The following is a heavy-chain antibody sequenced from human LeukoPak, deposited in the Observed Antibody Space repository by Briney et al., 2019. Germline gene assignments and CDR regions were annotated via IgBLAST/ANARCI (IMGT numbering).Heavy chain of an antibody. V-gene: IGHV4-34*01. J-gene: IGHJ6*03. D-gene: IGHD2-2*01. Sequence: SETLSLTCAVYGGSFSGYYWSWIRQPPGQGLEWIGEINHSGSTSYNPSLKSRVTISVDTSKNQFSLKLSSVTAADTAVYYCARKGPCWDTVVVPAAVNYYSYYMDVWGKGTTVTVSS. CDR1: GGSFSGYY. CDR2: INHSGST. CDR3: ARKGPCWDTVVVPAAVNYYSYYMDV.